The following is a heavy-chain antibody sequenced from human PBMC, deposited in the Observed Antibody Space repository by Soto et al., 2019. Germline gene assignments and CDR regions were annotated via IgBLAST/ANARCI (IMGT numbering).Heavy chain of an antibody. D-gene: IGHD3-22*01. CDR1: GFTFSDYY. V-gene: IGHV3-11*05. J-gene: IGHJ5*02. Sequence: GGSLRLSCAASGFTFSDYYMSWIRQAPGKGLEWVSYISSSSSYTNYADSVKGRFTISRDNAKNSLYLQMNSLRAEDTAVYYCARDPTREEAYYDSSGYYYDSWFDPWGQGTLVTVSS. CDR3: ARDPTREEAYYDSSGYYYDSWFDP. CDR2: ISSSSSYT.